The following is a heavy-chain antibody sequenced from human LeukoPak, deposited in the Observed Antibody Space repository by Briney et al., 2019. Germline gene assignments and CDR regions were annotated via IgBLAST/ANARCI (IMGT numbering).Heavy chain of an antibody. CDR2: ISYDGSNK. V-gene: IGHV3-30*03. CDR3: ARGGDIVVSPMDV. J-gene: IGHJ6*02. D-gene: IGHD2-15*01. Sequence: GGSLRLSCAASGFTFSSYGMHWVRQAPGKGLEWVAVISYDGSNKYYADSVKGRFTISRDNSKNTLYLQMNSLRAEDTAVYYCARGGDIVVSPMDVWGQGTTVTVSS. CDR1: GFTFSSYG.